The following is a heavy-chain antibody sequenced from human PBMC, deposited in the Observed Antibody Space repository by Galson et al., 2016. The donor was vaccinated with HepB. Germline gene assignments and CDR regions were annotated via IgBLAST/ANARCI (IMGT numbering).Heavy chain of an antibody. V-gene: IGHV3-49*03. D-gene: IGHD5-12*01. CDR2: IKSRSYGEKT. J-gene: IGHJ4*02. CDR3: SEGGYSGYG. Sequence: SLRLSCAASGFAFAEYAMTWFRQAPGKGLEWVGFIKSRSYGEKTEYAASVRGRFIISRDDSKSIAYLQMNSLKSEDTAVYHCSEGGYSGYGWGQGTLVTVSA. CDR1: GFAFAEYA.